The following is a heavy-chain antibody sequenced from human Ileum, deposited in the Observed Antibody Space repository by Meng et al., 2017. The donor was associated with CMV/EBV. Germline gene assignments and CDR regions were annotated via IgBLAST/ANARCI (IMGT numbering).Heavy chain of an antibody. Sequence: SGFGFSWHAMSWVRQARGKGREWVSAISGSAISTYYADSVKGRFTISRDGSKKILYLQMNSLRAEDTAVYYCAKEVLFQYGSGSYFDNWGQGTLVTVSS. CDR3: AKEVLFQYGSGSYFDN. D-gene: IGHD3-10*01. CDR2: ISGSAIST. V-gene: IGHV3-23*01. CDR1: GFGFSWHA. J-gene: IGHJ4*02.